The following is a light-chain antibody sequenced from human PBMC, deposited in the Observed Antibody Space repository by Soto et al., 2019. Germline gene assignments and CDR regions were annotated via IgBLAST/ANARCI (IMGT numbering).Light chain of an antibody. CDR1: QAVSTW. CDR2: AAS. V-gene: IGKV1-12*01. J-gene: IGKJ4*01. Sequence: DIQMTQSPSFVSASVGDRVTITCRASQAVSTWLAWYQQKPGDAPKLLIYAASTLQSGVPLRFSGSGSGTDFTLTIRSLQPEDFATYYCQQSNSFPRTFGGGTKVDIK. CDR3: QQSNSFPRT.